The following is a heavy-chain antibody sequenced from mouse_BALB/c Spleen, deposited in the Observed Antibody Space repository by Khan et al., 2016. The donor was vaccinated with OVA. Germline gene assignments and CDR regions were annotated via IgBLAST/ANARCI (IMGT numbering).Heavy chain of an antibody. J-gene: IGHJ3*01. Sequence: QIQLVQSGAELVKPAASLQLSCKASGYTFTSYYLYWLKQRPGQGLEWIGAFTPSNGGTNFNENFKSKATLTVDKSSSTAYMQLSSLTSEDSAVHYCTIRVTARATHWFAYWGQGTPVTVAA. CDR1: GYTFTSYY. CDR2: FTPSNGGT. V-gene: IGHV1S81*02. CDR3: TIRVTARATHWFAY. D-gene: IGHD3-1*01.